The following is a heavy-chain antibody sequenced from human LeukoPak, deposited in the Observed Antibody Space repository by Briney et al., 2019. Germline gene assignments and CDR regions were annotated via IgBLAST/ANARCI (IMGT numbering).Heavy chain of an antibody. Sequence: SETLSLTCSVSGGSISTAYWSWIRQPPGKGLDWIGNIHYSGITNYNSSLKSRVSISLDTSKNQFSLKMISVSTADTAVYFCARGGWFRDCWGQGTLVTVSS. V-gene: IGHV4-59*01. CDR3: ARGGWFRDC. D-gene: IGHD6-19*01. J-gene: IGHJ4*02. CDR1: GGSISTAY. CDR2: IHYSGIT.